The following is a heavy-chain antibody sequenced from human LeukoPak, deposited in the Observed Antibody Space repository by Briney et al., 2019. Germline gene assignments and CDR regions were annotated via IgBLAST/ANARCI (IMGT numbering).Heavy chain of an antibody. Sequence: PSETLSLTCTVSGDSISRSHVFWAWLRQPPGKGLEWIGSVSYTGNSNYNPSFKTRATTSVDTSRNQFSLRLSSVTAADTAVYYCARDGHSSGWYENWFDPWGQGTLVTVSS. J-gene: IGHJ5*02. CDR2: VSYTGNS. V-gene: IGHV4-39*07. D-gene: IGHD6-19*01. CDR3: ARDGHSSGWYENWFDP. CDR1: GDSISRSHVF.